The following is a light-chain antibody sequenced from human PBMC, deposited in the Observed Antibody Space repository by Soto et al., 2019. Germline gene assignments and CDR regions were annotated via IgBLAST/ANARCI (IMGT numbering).Light chain of an antibody. CDR3: QQYNNWPGT. CDR2: GAS. Sequence: EIVLTQSPGTLSVSPGERATLSCRASQSVSSKLAWYQQKPGQAPRLLFYGASTGATGIPARFSGSGSETEFTLSISSLQYEDFAVYYCQQYNNWPGTFGQGTNVDI. J-gene: IGKJ1*01. V-gene: IGKV3-15*01. CDR1: QSVSSK.